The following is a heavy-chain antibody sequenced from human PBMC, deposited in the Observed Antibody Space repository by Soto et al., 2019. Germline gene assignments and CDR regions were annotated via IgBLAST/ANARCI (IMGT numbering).Heavy chain of an antibody. CDR2: INPNSGGT. CDR3: ATRAGIAADDAFDI. Sequence: ASVKVSCKASGYTFTGYYMHWVRQAPGQGLEWMGWINPNSGGTNYAQKFQGWVTMTRDTSISTAYMELSRLRSDDTAVYYCATRAGIAADDAFDIWGQGTMFTVSS. D-gene: IGHD6-13*01. V-gene: IGHV1-2*04. CDR1: GYTFTGYY. J-gene: IGHJ3*02.